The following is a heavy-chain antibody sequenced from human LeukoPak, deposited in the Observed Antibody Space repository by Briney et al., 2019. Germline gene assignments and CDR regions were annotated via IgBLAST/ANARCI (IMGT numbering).Heavy chain of an antibody. CDR2: IWYDGSNK. J-gene: IGHJ4*02. D-gene: IGHD5-18*01. CDR1: GFTFSSYG. CDR3: ARDKHTAMVIGFDY. V-gene: IGHV3-33*01. Sequence: QTGGSLRLSCAASGFTFSSYGMHWVRQAPGKGLEWVAVIWYDGSNKYYADSVKGRFTISRDNSKNTLYLQMNSLRAEDTAVYYCARDKHTAMVIGFDYWGQGTLVTVSS.